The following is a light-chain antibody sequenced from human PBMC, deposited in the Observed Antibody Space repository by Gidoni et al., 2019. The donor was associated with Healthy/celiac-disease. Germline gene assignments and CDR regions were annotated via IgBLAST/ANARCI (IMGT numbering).Light chain of an antibody. Sequence: QSVLTQPPSASGTPGQRVTISCSGSSSNIYSNNQRPSGVPDRFSGSKSGTSASLAISGLQSEDEADYYCAAWDDSLNGHYVFGTGTKVTVL. CDR3: AAWDDSLNGHYV. J-gene: IGLJ1*01. V-gene: IGLV1-44*01. CDR2: SNN. CDR1: SSNI.